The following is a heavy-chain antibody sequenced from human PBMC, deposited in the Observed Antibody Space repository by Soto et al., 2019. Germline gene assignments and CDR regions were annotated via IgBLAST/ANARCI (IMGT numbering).Heavy chain of an antibody. CDR1: GFTFSSYA. CDR3: AESFGSGRTYYFDY. D-gene: IGHD3-10*01. CDR2: ISGSGGST. J-gene: IGHJ4*02. Sequence: EVQLLESGGGLVQPGGSLRLSCAASGFTFSSYAMSWVRQAPGKGLEWVSAISGSGGSTYYADSVKGRFTISRDNSKNTLYLQMNRLRAEDTAVYYGAESFGSGRTYYFDYWGQGTLVTVSS. V-gene: IGHV3-23*01.